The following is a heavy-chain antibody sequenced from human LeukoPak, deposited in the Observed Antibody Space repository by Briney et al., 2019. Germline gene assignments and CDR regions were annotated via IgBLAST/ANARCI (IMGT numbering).Heavy chain of an antibody. CDR1: GFTFSNYW. CDR3: AKGGLRYFDWTDAFDI. Sequence: GGSLRLSWAASGFTFSNYWMSWVRQAPGKGLEWVSAISGSGGSTYYADSVKGRFTISRDNSKNTLYLQMNSLRAEDTAVYYCAKGGLRYFDWTDAFDIWGQGTMVTVSS. V-gene: IGHV3-23*01. J-gene: IGHJ3*02. D-gene: IGHD3-9*01. CDR2: ISGSGGST.